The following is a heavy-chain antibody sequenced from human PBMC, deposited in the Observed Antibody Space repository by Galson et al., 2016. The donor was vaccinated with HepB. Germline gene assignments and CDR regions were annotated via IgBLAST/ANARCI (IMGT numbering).Heavy chain of an antibody. CDR1: GFSLNTRGVG. J-gene: IGHJ4*02. CDR3: AHRRDTFGGALVGTFSY. Sequence: PALVKPTQTLTLTCSFSGFSLNTRGVGVVWIRQPPGKALEWLGFIYWDDDKYYRPSLKSRLTITKDTSKNQVVLTLTNVDPVDTATYDCAHRRDTFGGALVGTFSYWGQGSRVTVSS. V-gene: IGHV2-5*02. D-gene: IGHD3-16*02. CDR2: IYWDDDK.